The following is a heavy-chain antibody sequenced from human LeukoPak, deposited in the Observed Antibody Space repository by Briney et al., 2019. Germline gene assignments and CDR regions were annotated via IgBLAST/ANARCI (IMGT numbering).Heavy chain of an antibody. J-gene: IGHJ4*02. CDR2: FRSKAYGGTT. CDR1: GFTFGDYA. CDR3: TRGQGFYDSIYYFDY. Sequence: SGGSLRLSCTASGFTFGDYAMSWFRQAPGKGLEWVGFFRSKAYGGTTEYAASVKGRFTISRDDSKSIAYLQMNSLKTEDTAVYYCTRGQGFYDSIYYFDYWGQGTLVTVSS. D-gene: IGHD3-22*01. V-gene: IGHV3-49*03.